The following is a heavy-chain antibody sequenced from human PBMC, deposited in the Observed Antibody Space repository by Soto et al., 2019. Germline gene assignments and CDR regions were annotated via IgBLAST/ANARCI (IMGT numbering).Heavy chain of an antibody. CDR3: ARGGEVIALAPRIMDV. Sequence: QVQLVQSGAEVKNPGASVKVSCKASGYTFTSYGISWVRQAPGQGLEWMVWISAYNGNTNYAQKLQGRVSMTTDTSTSSAYMELRRVRSDDTAVYYCARGGEVIALAPRIMDVRAQGITVVVFS. CDR2: ISAYNGNT. V-gene: IGHV1-18*04. CDR1: GYTFTSYG. J-gene: IGHJ6*02. D-gene: IGHD6-19*01.